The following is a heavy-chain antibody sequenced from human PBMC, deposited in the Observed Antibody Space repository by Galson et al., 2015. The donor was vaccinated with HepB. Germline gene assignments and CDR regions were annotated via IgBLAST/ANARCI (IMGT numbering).Heavy chain of an antibody. V-gene: IGHV2-70*04. CDR2: IDWDGDK. CDR3: ARVGNWGDTFDL. CDR1: GFSITTSGMR. J-gene: IGHJ3*01. Sequence: PALVKPTQTLTLTCSLSGFSITTSGMRVSWIRQPPGKALEWLARIDWDGDKIYRSSLKTRLTISKDTSTKQVVLIMTNMDPVDTATYYCARVGNWGDTFDLWGQGTMVSVSS. D-gene: IGHD7-27*01.